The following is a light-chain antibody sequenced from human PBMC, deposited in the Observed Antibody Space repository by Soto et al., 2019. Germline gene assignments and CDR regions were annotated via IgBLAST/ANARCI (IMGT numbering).Light chain of an antibody. J-gene: IGKJ5*01. CDR2: DAS. Sequence: DIQMTQSPSSLSASVGDRVTFTCQASQDISNYLNWYQQKPGKAPRLLLYDASSLETGVPSRFSGSGSGTDFTFTISSLQPEDIATYYCQHYDHLPITFGQGTRLEIK. V-gene: IGKV1-33*01. CDR1: QDISNY. CDR3: QHYDHLPIT.